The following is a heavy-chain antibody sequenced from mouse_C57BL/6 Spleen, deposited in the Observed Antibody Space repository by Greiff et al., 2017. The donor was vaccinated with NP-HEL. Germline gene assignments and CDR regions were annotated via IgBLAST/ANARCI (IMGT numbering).Heavy chain of an antibody. Sequence: EVMLVESGGGLVKPGGSLKLSCAASGFTFSSYTMSWVRQTPEKRLEWVATISGGGGNTYYPDSVKGRFTISRDNAKNTLYLQMSSLRSEDTALYYCARPYYGNSAWFAYWGQGTLVTVSA. CDR2: ISGGGGNT. J-gene: IGHJ3*01. CDR1: GFTFSSYT. CDR3: ARPYYGNSAWFAY. V-gene: IGHV5-9*01. D-gene: IGHD2-10*01.